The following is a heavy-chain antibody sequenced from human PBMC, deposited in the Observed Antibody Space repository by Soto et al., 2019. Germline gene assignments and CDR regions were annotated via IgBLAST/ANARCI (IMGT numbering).Heavy chain of an antibody. CDR1: GGPFTNYG. J-gene: IGHJ6*02. CDR3: ATIRMRFSDVYYYGMDV. CDR2: VIPIFGSA. Sequence: QVHLVQSGAEMRKPGSSVRVSCKASGGPFTNYGLNWVRQAPGQGLEWMGGVIPIFGSATYAQKFQDRVTFTADESTTTAYLELSGLRLDDTAIYYCATIRMRFSDVYYYGMDVWGQGTTVTVSS. V-gene: IGHV1-69*12. D-gene: IGHD3-10*01.